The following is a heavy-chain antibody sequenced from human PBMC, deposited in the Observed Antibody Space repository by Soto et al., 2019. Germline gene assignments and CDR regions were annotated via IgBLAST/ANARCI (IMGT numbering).Heavy chain of an antibody. J-gene: IGHJ3*02. D-gene: IGHD6-19*01. CDR1: GFTVSSNY. CDR3: ARGKWLVTAAFEI. CDR2: IYSGGST. V-gene: IGHV3-53*01. Sequence: GSLRLSCAASGFTVSSNYMSWVRQAPGKGLEWVSVIYSGGSTYYADSVKGRFTISRDNSKNTLYLQMNSLRAEDTAVYYCARGKWLVTAAFEIWGQGTMVTVSS.